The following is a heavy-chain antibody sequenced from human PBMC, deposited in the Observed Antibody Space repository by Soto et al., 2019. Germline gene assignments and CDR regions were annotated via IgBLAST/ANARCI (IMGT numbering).Heavy chain of an antibody. V-gene: IGHV3-74*01. J-gene: IGHJ3*02. CDR3: ARGRGIIHPAEAFDI. Sequence: GGSLRLSCAASGFTFSSYWMHWVRQAPGKGLVWVSRINSDGSSTSYADSVKGRFTISRDNAKNTLYLQMNSLRAEDTAVYYCARGRGIIHPAEAFDIWGQGTMVTVSS. CDR1: GFTFSSYW. CDR2: INSDGSST. D-gene: IGHD3-10*01.